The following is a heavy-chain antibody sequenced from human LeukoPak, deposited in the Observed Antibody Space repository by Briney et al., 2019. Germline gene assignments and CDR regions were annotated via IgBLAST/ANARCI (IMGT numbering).Heavy chain of an antibody. D-gene: IGHD3-10*01. J-gene: IGHJ4*02. CDR3: ARVNYYGSGTYYNGETNDY. CDR1: GFIFSSYW. Sequence: GGSLRLSCAASGFIFSSYWMSWVRQAPGKGLEWVANIKQDGSEKYYVDSVKGRFTISRDNAKNSLYLQMNSLRAEDTAVYYCARVNYYGSGTYYNGETNDYWGQGTLVTVSS. CDR2: IKQDGSEK. V-gene: IGHV3-7*01.